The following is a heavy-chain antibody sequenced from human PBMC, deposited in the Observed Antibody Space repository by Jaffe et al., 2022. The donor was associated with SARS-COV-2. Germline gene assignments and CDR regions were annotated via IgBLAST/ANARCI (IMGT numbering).Heavy chain of an antibody. CDR2: INFDGSNT. D-gene: IGHD3-10*01. CDR3: TRDDYGPGAYLDV. CDR1: GFTLSRYW. J-gene: IGHJ6*03. Sequence: EVQLVESGGGLVQPGGSLRLSCAASGFTLSRYWMHWVRQAPGKGLVWVSRINFDGSNTIYADSVKGRFTVSRDNAKNTLYLQMNSLEAEDTAVYYCTRDDYGPGAYLDVWGKGTTVTVSS. V-gene: IGHV3-74*01.